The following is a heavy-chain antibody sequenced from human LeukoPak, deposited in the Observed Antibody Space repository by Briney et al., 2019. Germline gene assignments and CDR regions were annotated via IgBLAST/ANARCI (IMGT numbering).Heavy chain of an antibody. J-gene: IGHJ6*02. CDR1: GFTFSGYE. CDR2: IHIDENRK. V-gene: IGHV3-74*01. D-gene: IGHD6-19*01. CDR3: VRGSSDWNGMDV. Sequence: GGSLRLSCAASGFTFSGYEMNWVRQVPGKGLVSVSRIHIDENRKTYADSVKGRFTISRDNAKNTLYLQMNSLGVEDTAVYYCVRGSSDWNGMDVWGQGTTVTVSS.